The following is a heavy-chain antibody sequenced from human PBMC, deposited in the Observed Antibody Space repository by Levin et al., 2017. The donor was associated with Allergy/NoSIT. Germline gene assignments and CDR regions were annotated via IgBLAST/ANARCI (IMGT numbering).Heavy chain of an antibody. CDR1: GFSVSSNY. D-gene: IGHD2/OR15-2a*01. V-gene: IGHV3-53*01. CDR2: ISGGGRT. Sequence: GGSLRLSCAASGFSVSSNYMSWVRQAPGKGLEWVSVISGGGRTSYADSVKGRLTISRDSSTNTLYLQMNSLRAEDTAVYYCARVNVFLYYYGMDVWGQGTTVTVSS. CDR3: ARVNVFLYYYGMDV. J-gene: IGHJ6*02.